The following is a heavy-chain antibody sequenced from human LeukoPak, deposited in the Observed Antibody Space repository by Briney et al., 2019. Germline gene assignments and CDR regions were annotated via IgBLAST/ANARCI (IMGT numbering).Heavy chain of an antibody. Sequence: GSLRLSCAASGFPFSTYGMHWVRQAPGRGLEWVAFIWPDGSNKYYADSVKGRFSISRDNSKNTLYLQMNSLRVEDTAVYYSGKDFSYYDSSGSGPDYWGQGTLVTVSS. CDR2: IWPDGSNK. CDR1: GFPFSTYG. CDR3: GKDFSYYDSSGSGPDY. V-gene: IGHV3-30*02. J-gene: IGHJ4*02. D-gene: IGHD3-22*01.